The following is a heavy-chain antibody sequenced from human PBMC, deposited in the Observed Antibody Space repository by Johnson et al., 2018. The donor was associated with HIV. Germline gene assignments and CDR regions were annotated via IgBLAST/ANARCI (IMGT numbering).Heavy chain of an antibody. CDR2: IRYDGSNN. CDR3: ARDPSLDAFIS. CDR1: GFTVSSNY. J-gene: IGHJ3*02. V-gene: IGHV3-30*02. Sequence: QVQLVESGGGLIQPGGSLRLSCAASGFTVSSNYMSWVRQAPGKGLEWVAFIRYDGSNNYYADSVKGRFTISRDNSKNTLYLQMNSLRAEDTAVYYCARDPSLDAFISGGKGQWSPSLQ.